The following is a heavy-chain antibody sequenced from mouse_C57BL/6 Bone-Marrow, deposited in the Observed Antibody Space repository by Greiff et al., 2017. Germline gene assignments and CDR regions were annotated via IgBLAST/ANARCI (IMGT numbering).Heavy chain of an antibody. Sequence: VQLQQSGTVLARPGASVKMSCKTSGYTFTSYWMHWVKQRPGQGLEWIGAIYPGNSDTSYNQKVKGKAKLTAVTSASTAYMELSSLTNEDSAVYYCTRNPHYYGSSYGGFAYWGQGTLVTVSA. J-gene: IGHJ3*01. CDR3: TRNPHYYGSSYGGFAY. CDR1: GYTFTSYW. D-gene: IGHD1-1*01. CDR2: IYPGNSDT. V-gene: IGHV1-5*01.